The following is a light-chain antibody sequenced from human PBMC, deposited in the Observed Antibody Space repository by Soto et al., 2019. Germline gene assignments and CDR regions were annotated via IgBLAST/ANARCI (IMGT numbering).Light chain of an antibody. CDR3: QQYNSYQGT. CDR2: DAS. Sequence: DIQMTQSPSTLSASVGDRVTITCRASQSISSWLAWYQQKPGKAPKLLIYDASSLESGVPSRFSGSGSGTEFTLTISSLQHDDFATYYCQQYNSYQGTFGQGTKVDIK. CDR1: QSISSW. V-gene: IGKV1-5*01. J-gene: IGKJ1*01.